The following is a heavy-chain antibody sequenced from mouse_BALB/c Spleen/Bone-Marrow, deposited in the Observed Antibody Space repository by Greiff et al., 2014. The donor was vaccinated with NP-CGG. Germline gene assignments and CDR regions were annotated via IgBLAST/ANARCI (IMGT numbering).Heavy chain of an antibody. CDR2: IYPHNGGN. V-gene: IGHV1S29*02. CDR1: GYTFTDYN. Sequence: EVKLMESGPELVKPGASVKISCKASGYTFTDYNMHWVKQSHGKSLELIVYIYPHNGGNGYNQKFKNKATLTVDSSSSTAYMELRSLTSEDSAVYYCARSRGTTATTYYFDYWGQGTTLTVSS. D-gene: IGHD1-2*01. J-gene: IGHJ2*01. CDR3: ARSRGTTATTYYFDY.